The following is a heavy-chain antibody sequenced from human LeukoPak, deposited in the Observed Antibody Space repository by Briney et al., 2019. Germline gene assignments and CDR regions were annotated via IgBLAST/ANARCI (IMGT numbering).Heavy chain of an antibody. Sequence: SETLSLTCTVSGGSISSYYWSWIRQPAGKGLEWIGHIYTSGSTNYNPSLQSRVTMSVDTSKNQFSLNLSSVTAADTAVYYCARAIRGYYCDIHDYWGQGTLVTVSS. D-gene: IGHD3-22*01. V-gene: IGHV4-4*07. CDR2: IYTSGST. CDR1: GGSISSYY. CDR3: ARAIRGYYCDIHDY. J-gene: IGHJ4*02.